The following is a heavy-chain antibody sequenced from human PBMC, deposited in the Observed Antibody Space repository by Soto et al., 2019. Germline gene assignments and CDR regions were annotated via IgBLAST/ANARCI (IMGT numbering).Heavy chain of an antibody. D-gene: IGHD5-18*01. CDR1: GGTFSSYA. V-gene: IGHV1-69*12. Sequence: QVQLVQSGAEVKKPGSSVKVSCKASGGTFSSYAISWVRQAPGQGLEWMGGIIPIFGTANYAQKFQGRVTITADESTSTADMELSSLRSEDTAVYYRARPGYSYGYSIHDAFDIWGQGTMVTVSS. CDR2: IIPIFGTA. J-gene: IGHJ3*02. CDR3: ARPGYSYGYSIHDAFDI.